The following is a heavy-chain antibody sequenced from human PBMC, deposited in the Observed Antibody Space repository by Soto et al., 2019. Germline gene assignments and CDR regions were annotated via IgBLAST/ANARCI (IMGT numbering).Heavy chain of an antibody. J-gene: IGHJ4*02. CDR3: EGSGSYYMYYFDY. CDR2: ISSSGSTI. CDR1: GFTFSSYE. Sequence: GGSLRLSCAASGFTFSSYEMNWVRQAPGKGLEWVSYISSSGSTIYYADSVKGRFTISRDNAKNSLYLQMNSLRAEDTAVYYCEGSGSYYMYYFDYWGQGTLVTVSS. D-gene: IGHD3-10*01. V-gene: IGHV3-48*03.